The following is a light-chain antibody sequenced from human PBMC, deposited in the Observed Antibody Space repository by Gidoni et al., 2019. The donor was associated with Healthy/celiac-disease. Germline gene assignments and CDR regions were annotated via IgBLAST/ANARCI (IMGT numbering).Light chain of an antibody. V-gene: IGKV1-39*01. CDR3: QQSYSTPPT. CDR2: AAS. CDR1: QSISSF. Sequence: DIQMAQSPSSLSASVGDRVTITCRASQSISSFLNWYQQKPGKAPKPLIYAASNLQSGVPARFSGSGSGTDFTLTISSLQPEDFATYYCQQSYSTPPTFGQGTKVEIK. J-gene: IGKJ1*01.